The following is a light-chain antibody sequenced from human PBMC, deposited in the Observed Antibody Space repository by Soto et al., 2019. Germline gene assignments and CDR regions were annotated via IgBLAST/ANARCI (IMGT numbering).Light chain of an antibody. Sequence: ERVMTQSPATLSVSPGERATRSCRGSQSVRSNLAWYQQKPGQSPRLLIYGASTRATGIPARFSGSGSGTQFTLTISSLQSEDFAVYYCQQYNNWPPAWTFGQGTKVDIK. V-gene: IGKV3-15*01. CDR1: QSVRSN. CDR2: GAS. J-gene: IGKJ1*01. CDR3: QQYNNWPPAWT.